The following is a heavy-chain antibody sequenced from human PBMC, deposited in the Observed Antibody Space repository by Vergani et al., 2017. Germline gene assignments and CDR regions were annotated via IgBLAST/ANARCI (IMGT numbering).Heavy chain of an antibody. D-gene: IGHD3-10*01. CDR3: AKDGGLWFGESY. V-gene: IGHV3-23*04. Sequence: VQLVESGGGVVQPGRSLRLSCAASGFTFSSYGMHWVRQAPGKGLEWVSAISGSGGSTYYADSVKGRFTISRDNSKNTLYLQMNSLRAEDTAVYYCAKDGGLWFGESYWGQGTLVTVSS. J-gene: IGHJ4*02. CDR1: GFTFSSYG. CDR2: ISGSGGST.